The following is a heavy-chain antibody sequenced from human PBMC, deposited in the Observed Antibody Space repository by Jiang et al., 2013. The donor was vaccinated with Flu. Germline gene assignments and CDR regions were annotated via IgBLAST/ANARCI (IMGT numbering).Heavy chain of an antibody. D-gene: IGHD3-22*01. CDR1: GGSISSGSYY. CDR3: ARSVGSMYYYDSSGLGSFDY. V-gene: IGHV4-61*02. CDR2: IYTSGST. Sequence: GPGLVKPSQTLSLTCTVSGGSISSGSYYWSWIRQPAGKGLEWIGRIYTSGSTNYNPSLKSRVTISVDTSKNQFSLKLSSVTAADTAVYYCARSVGSMYYYDSSGLGSFDYWGQGPWSPSP. J-gene: IGHJ4*02.